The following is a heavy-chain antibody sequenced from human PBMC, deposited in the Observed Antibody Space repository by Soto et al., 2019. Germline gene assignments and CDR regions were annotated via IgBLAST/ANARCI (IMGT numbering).Heavy chain of an antibody. Sequence: EVHLLESGGGLVQPGGSLRLSSAASGFTFSSYAMSWVRQAPGKGLEWVSTITDTGVNTYYADSVKGRFTISRDNSKNTLYLQMNSLRAEDTAVYYCAKDGPIINMEIDYWGQGTLVTVSS. J-gene: IGHJ4*02. V-gene: IGHV3-23*01. CDR2: ITDTGVNT. CDR3: AKDGPIINMEIDY. CDR1: GFTFSSYA. D-gene: IGHD3-10*01.